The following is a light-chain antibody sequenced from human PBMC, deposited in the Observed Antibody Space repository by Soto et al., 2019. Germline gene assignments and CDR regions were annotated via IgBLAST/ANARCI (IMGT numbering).Light chain of an antibody. J-gene: IGLJ3*02. V-gene: IGLV8-61*01. Sequence: QAVVTQEPSFSVSPGGTVTLTCGLSSGSVSTSYYPTWYQQTPGQAPRTLIYSTSTRSSGVPDRFSGSILGNKAALTITGAHADDESHYYCVLYMGSGVWVFGGGTKVTVL. CDR3: VLYMGSGVWV. CDR1: SGSVSTSYY. CDR2: STS.